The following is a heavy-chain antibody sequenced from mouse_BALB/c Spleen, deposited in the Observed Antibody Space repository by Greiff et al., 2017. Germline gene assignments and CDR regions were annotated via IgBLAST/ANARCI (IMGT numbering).Heavy chain of an antibody. J-gene: IGHJ2*01. CDR1: GFTFSSYA. CDR3: ARQGNDWKNFYD. CDR2: ISSGGSYT. D-gene: IGHD2-12*01. V-gene: IGHV5-9-3*01. Sequence: EVQLVESGGGLVKPGGSLKLSCAASGFTFSSYAMSWVRQTPEKRLEWVATISSGGSYTYYPDSVKGRFTISRDNAKNTLYLQMSSLRSEDTAMYYCARQGNDWKNFYDWGQGTTLTVSS.